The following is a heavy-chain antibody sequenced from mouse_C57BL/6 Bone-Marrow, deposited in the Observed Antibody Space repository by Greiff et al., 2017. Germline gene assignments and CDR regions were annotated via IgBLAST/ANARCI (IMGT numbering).Heavy chain of an antibody. CDR1: GYTFTDYE. Sequence: QVQLQQSGAELVRPGASVTLSCKASGYTFTDYEMHWVKQTPVHGLEWIGAIDPETGGTAYNQKFTGKAILTADKSSSTAYMVLRSLTSEDSAVCYCTPSSAMDYWGQGTTVTVSS. CDR2: IDPETGGT. V-gene: IGHV1-15*01. CDR3: TPSSAMDY. D-gene: IGHD6-1*01. J-gene: IGHJ4*01.